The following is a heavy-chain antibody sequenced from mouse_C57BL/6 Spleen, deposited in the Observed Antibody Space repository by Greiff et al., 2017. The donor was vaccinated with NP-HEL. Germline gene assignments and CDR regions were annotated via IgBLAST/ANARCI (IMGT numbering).Heavy chain of an antibody. CDR3: ARPTVVAPYFDY. D-gene: IGHD1-1*01. J-gene: IGHJ2*01. CDR1: GFTFSDYG. V-gene: IGHV5-17*01. Sequence: EVHLVESGGGLVKPGGSLKLSCAASGFTFSDYGMHWVRQAPEKGLEWVAYISSGSSTIYYADTVKGRFTISRDNAKNTLFLQMTSLRSEDTAMYYCARPTVVAPYFDYWGQGTTLTVSS. CDR2: ISSGSSTI.